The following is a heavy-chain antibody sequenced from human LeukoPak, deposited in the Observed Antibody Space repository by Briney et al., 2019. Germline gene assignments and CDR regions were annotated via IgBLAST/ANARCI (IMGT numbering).Heavy chain of an antibody. CDR1: GFTFSSYS. CDR3: AKGVTTVTDWFDP. J-gene: IGHJ5*02. Sequence: GGSLRLSCAASGFTFSSYSMNWVRQAPGKGLEWVSYISSSSSTIYYADSVKGRFTISRDNAKNSLYLQMNSLRAEDTAVYYCAKGVTTVTDWFDPWGQGTLVTVSS. CDR2: ISSSSSTI. D-gene: IGHD4-11*01. V-gene: IGHV3-48*04.